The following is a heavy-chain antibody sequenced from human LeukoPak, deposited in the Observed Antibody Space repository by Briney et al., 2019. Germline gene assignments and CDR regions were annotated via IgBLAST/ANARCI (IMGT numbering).Heavy chain of an antibody. J-gene: IGHJ4*02. V-gene: IGHV4-59*01. CDR1: GGSISSDY. CDR3: ARGWSPSGYYDY. Sequence: SETLSLTCSVSGGSISSDYWSWIRQPPGKGLEWIGYIYYTGNTSYNPSLKSRVTISVDTSKNQFSLKLNSVTAADTAVYYCARGWSPSGYYDYWGQGTLVTVSS. CDR2: IYYTGNT. D-gene: IGHD3-22*01.